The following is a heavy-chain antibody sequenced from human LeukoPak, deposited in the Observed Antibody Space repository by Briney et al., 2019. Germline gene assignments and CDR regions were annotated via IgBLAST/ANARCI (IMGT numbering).Heavy chain of an antibody. D-gene: IGHD3-22*01. CDR3: AKALYDSPLAGDP. J-gene: IGHJ5*02. CDR1: GFTFSSSA. V-gene: IGHV3-23*01. Sequence: GGSLRLSCAASGFTFSSSAMNWVRQAPGKGLEWVSTISGSGDRTYYADSVKGRFTISRDNSKNTLFLQMNSLRVEDTAIYYCAKALYDSPLAGDPWGQGTLVTVSS. CDR2: ISGSGDRT.